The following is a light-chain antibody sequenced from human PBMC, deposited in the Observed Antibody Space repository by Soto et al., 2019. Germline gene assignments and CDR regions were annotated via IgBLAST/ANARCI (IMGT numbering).Light chain of an antibody. Sequence: QSVLTQPPSASGTPGQRVTISCSGGSSNMGTNTVSWYQQVPGTAPKVLIYVNDQRPSGVPDRYSGSNSGTSASLAISGLQPEDEADYYFVAWDDSLNGHVFGTGTKLTVL. CDR1: SSNMGTNT. CDR2: VND. CDR3: VAWDDSLNGHV. J-gene: IGLJ1*01. V-gene: IGLV1-44*01.